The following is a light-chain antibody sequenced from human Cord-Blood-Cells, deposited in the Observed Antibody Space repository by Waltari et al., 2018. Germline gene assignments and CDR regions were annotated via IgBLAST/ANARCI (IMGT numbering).Light chain of an antibody. CDR3: SSYASSILYV. CDR1: SSDVGGYNY. V-gene: IGLV2-8*01. J-gene: IGLJ1*01. Sequence: QSALTQHPPASASPGQSGTIPCTGTSSDVGGYNYVSWYQQHPGKAPTLMIYEVSKRPSGVPDRFSGSKSGNTASLTVSGLQAEDEADYYCSSYASSILYVFGTGTKVTVL. CDR2: EVS.